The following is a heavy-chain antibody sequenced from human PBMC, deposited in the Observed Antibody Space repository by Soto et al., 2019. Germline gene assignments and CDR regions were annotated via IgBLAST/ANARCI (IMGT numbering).Heavy chain of an antibody. J-gene: IGHJ6*02. D-gene: IGHD1-1*01. Sequence: LXLSVESSGFTFSSYAMSWGRQAPGKGLERVAGISGSCGSTYYADSVRGRFTISRDNSKNTVYLQMNSLRVEDRAVYYCAKRMYNDMRSGLDVRGQGPTVTV. V-gene: IGHV3-23*01. CDR3: AKRMYNDMRSGLDV. CDR2: ISGSCGST. CDR1: GFTFSSYA.